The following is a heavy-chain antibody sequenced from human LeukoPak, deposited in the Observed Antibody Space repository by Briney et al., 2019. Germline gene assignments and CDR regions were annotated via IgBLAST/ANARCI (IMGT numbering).Heavy chain of an antibody. CDR3: AKDGPSWFFDY. CDR1: GFTFSDYY. Sequence: KSGGSLRLSCAASGFTFSDYYMSWIRQAPGKGLEWVSYISSSSSYTNYADSVEGRFTISRDNSKNTLYLQMNSLRAEDTAVYYCAKDGPSWFFDYWGQGTLVAASS. V-gene: IGHV3-11*05. D-gene: IGHD3-22*01. CDR2: ISSSSSYT. J-gene: IGHJ4*02.